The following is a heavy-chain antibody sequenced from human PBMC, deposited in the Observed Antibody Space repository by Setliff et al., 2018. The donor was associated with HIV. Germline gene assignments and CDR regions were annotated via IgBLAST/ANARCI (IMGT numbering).Heavy chain of an antibody. D-gene: IGHD6-19*01. J-gene: IGHJ4*02. V-gene: IGHV4-34*12. CDR1: GGSFSGYY. Sequence: SETLSLTCAVYGGSFSGYYWSWIRQPPGKGLKWIGEIIPSGSTNYNPSLKSRVTISVDTSKNQFSLKLSSVTAADTAVYYCARRSGWSLAYWGQGTLVTVAS. CDR2: IIPSGST. CDR3: ARRSGWSLAY.